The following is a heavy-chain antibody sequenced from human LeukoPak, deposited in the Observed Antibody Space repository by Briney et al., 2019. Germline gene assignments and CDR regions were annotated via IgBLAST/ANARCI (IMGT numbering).Heavy chain of an antibody. D-gene: IGHD1-26*01. V-gene: IGHV1-18*01. CDR3: ARLAEWELRAFDI. CDR1: GYTFTSYG. Sequence: ASVKVSCKASGYTFTSYGITWVRQPPGQGLECMGWISAYNGNTNYAQKLQGRVTMTTDTSTSTAYMELRSLRSDDTAVYYCARLAEWELRAFDIWGQGTMVTVSS. J-gene: IGHJ3*02. CDR2: ISAYNGNT.